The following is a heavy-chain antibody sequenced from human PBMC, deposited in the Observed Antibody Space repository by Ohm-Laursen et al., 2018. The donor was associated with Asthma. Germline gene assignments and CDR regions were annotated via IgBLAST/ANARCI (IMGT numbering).Heavy chain of an antibody. CDR1: GFTFSTYA. CDR2: LSGSSDFT. CDR3: AKGVFSTGDHSRAYDS. V-gene: IGHV3-23*01. Sequence: SLRLSCAASGFTFSTYAMGWVCQAPGKGLECVSALSGSSDFTYYADSVKGRFTISRDNSKNTLYLHMATLTAEDTAVYYCAKGVFSTGDHSRAYDSWGQGTLVAVSS. D-gene: IGHD1-1*01. J-gene: IGHJ4*02.